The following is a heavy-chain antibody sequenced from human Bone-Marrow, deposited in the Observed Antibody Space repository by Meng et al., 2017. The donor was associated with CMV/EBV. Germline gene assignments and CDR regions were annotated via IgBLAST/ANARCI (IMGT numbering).Heavy chain of an antibody. Sequence: SETLSLTCTVSGASISTYYWSWIRQPPGKALEWIGNIYYSGYSNYNPSLKSRVTISVDTSKNQFSLKLSSVTAADTAVYYCARTYSSSSYYYYGMDVWGQGTTVTVSS. J-gene: IGHJ6*02. CDR2: IYYSGYS. V-gene: IGHV4-59*01. D-gene: IGHD6-6*01. CDR3: ARTYSSSSYYYYGMDV. CDR1: GASISTYY.